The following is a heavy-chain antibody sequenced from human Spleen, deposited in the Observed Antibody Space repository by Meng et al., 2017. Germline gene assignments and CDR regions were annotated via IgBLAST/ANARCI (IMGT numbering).Heavy chain of an antibody. D-gene: IGHD6-25*01. CDR1: GYTFTNYW. CDR3: ARDEDISAAGKLFGDY. V-gene: IGHV5-51*01. Sequence: GESLKISCKASGYTFTNYWIGWVRQMPGKGLEGMGIIFPGDSDTRYSPSFQGQVTISADKSINTAYLQWTSLKASDTAMYYCARDEDISAAGKLFGDYWGQGTLVTVSS. CDR2: IFPGDSDT. J-gene: IGHJ4*02.